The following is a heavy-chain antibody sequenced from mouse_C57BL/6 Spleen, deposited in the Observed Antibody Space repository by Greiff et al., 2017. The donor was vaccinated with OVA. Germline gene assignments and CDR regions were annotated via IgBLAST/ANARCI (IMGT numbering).Heavy chain of an antibody. CDR2: IYPGDGDT. Sequence: QVHVKQSGAELVKPGASVKISCKASGYAFSSYWMNWVKQRPGKGLEWIGQIYPGDGDTNYNGKFKGKATLTADKSSSTAYMQLSSLTSEDSAVYFCARWGYYDYDAAYWGQGTLVTVSA. V-gene: IGHV1-80*01. CDR3: ARWGYYDYDAAY. CDR1: GYAFSSYW. J-gene: IGHJ3*01. D-gene: IGHD2-4*01.